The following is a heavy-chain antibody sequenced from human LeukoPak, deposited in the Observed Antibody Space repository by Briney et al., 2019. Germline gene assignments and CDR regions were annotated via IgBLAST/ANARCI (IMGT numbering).Heavy chain of an antibody. J-gene: IGHJ4*02. CDR2: VQTDGSQK. V-gene: IGHV3-30*02. Sequence: GGSLRLSCAASGFTFTRYGMHWVRQAPGKGLEWVAVVQTDGSQKYYADSVKGRFTISRDNVKNTVFLQMNSLRAEDTALYYCSGDFFACEKVPYYWGPGTLVTVSS. CDR3: SGDFFACEKVPYY. CDR1: GFTFTRYG. D-gene: IGHD3-3*01.